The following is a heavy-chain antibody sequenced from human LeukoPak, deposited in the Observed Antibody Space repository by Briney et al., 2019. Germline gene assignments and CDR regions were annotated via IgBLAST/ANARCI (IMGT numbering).Heavy chain of an antibody. CDR3: ARDTEDTAMVSIGY. V-gene: IGHV1-69*06. CDR1: GGTFSSYA. CDR2: IVPIFGTA. J-gene: IGHJ4*02. Sequence: SVKVSCKASGGTFSSYAISWVRQAPGQGLEWMGGIVPIFGTANYAQKFQGRVTITADKSTSTAYMELSSLRSEDTAVYYCARDTEDTAMVSIGYWGQGTLVTVSS. D-gene: IGHD5-18*01.